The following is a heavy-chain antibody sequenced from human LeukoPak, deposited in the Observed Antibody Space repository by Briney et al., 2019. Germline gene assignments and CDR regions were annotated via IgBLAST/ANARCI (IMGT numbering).Heavy chain of an antibody. D-gene: IGHD1-26*01. Sequence: GGSLRLSCAASGFTFSTYGMHWVRQAPGKGLEWVAYIRYDESNKYYADSVKGRLTTSRDNSKNTLYLQMNNVRAEDTAVYYCAKKAGSYDHFDYWGQGTLVTVSS. CDR2: IRYDESNK. J-gene: IGHJ4*02. CDR1: GFTFSTYG. CDR3: AKKAGSYDHFDY. V-gene: IGHV3-30*02.